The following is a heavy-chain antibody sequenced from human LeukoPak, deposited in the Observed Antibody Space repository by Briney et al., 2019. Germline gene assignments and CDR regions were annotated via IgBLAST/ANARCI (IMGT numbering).Heavy chain of an antibody. J-gene: IGHJ4*02. Sequence: SQTLSLTCTVSGGSISSGGYYWSWIRQRPGKGLEWIGYIYYSGSTYYNPSLKSRVTISVDTSKNQFSLKLSSVTAADTAVYYCARGLARDYDYVWGSSTFDYWGQGTLVTVSS. CDR1: GGSISSGGYY. CDR3: ARGLARDYDYVWGSSTFDY. D-gene: IGHD3-16*01. CDR2: IYYSGST. V-gene: IGHV4-31*03.